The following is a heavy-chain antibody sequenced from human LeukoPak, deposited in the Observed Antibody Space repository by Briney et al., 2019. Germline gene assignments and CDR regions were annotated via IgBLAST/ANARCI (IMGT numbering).Heavy chain of an antibody. J-gene: IGHJ5*02. CDR3: ARGPSIDP. D-gene: IGHD2/OR15-2a*01. Sequence: SETLSLTCTVYGGSFSGYYWSWIRQPPGKGLEWIGEINHSGSTNYNPSLKSRVTISVDTSKNQFSLKLSSVTAAVTAVYYCARGPSIDPWGQGTLVTVYS. CDR1: GGSFSGYY. V-gene: IGHV4-34*01. CDR2: INHSGST.